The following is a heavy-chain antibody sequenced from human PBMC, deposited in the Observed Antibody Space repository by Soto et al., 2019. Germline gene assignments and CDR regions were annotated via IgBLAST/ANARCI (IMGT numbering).Heavy chain of an antibody. J-gene: IGHJ4*02. D-gene: IGHD3-16*01. CDR2: TSYDGSNN. CDR3: ARWATTGGLDV. CDR1: GFTFRSYV. V-gene: IGHV3-33*05. Sequence: QVHLVESGGGVVQPGTSLRLSCVGSGFTFRSYVIHWVRQAPGKGLEWVALTSYDGSNNFYGDSLKGRFTISRHNSRNTVELQMASLRFEDTALYYCARWATTGGLDVWGQGTLVSVSS.